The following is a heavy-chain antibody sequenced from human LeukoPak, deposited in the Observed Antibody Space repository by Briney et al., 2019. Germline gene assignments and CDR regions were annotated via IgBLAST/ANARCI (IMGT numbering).Heavy chain of an antibody. Sequence: ASVKVSCKASGYTFTGYYMHWVRQAPGQGLEWMGRINPNSGGTNYAQKFQGRVTMTRDTSISTAYMELSRLRSDDTAAYYCAREVWTTLSWFDPWGQGTLVTVSS. V-gene: IGHV1-2*06. D-gene: IGHD4-11*01. CDR3: AREVWTTLSWFDP. CDR2: INPNSGGT. J-gene: IGHJ5*02. CDR1: GYTFTGYY.